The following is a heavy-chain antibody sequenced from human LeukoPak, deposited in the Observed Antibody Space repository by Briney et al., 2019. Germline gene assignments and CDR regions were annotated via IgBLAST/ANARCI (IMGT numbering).Heavy chain of an antibody. J-gene: IGHJ4*02. CDR3: AKDYSSNGDIAH. V-gene: IGHV3-21*04. CDR1: GFTFSSYS. D-gene: IGHD4-11*01. CDR2: ISSSGRYI. Sequence: GGSLRLSCAASGFTFSSYSMNWVRQAPGKGLEWVASISSSGRYIYYPDSVKGRFTISRDNAKSSVYLQMNSLTAEDTAAYYCAKDYSSNGDIAHWGQGTLVTVSS.